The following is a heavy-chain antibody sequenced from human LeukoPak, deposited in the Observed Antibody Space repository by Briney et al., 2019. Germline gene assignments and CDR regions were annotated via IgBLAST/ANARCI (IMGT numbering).Heavy chain of an antibody. D-gene: IGHD3-22*01. Sequence: PGGSLRLSCTASEFTFNTFTMNWVRQAPGKGLEWVSSISSSSGYIYYTDSVKGRFTISRDNAKNSVYLQMNSLRAEDTAVYYCARGDSSGYYSRYYFDYWGQGTVVTVSS. CDR3: ARGDSSGYYSRYYFDY. V-gene: IGHV3-21*01. CDR2: ISSSSGYI. J-gene: IGHJ4*02. CDR1: EFTFNTFT.